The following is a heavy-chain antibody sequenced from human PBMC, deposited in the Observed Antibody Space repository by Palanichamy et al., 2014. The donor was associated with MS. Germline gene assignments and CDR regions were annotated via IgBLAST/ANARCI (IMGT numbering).Heavy chain of an antibody. Sequence: QVQLNSGAQDXLKPSETLSLTCAVYGGSFSGYYWSWIRQPQERGWNGLGKSIIVEAPSITVLRSRVTVSVDTSKNQFSLQLRSVTAADTAIYYCARRGDEDEYWGQGNLVAVSS. V-gene: IGHV4-34*02. D-gene: IGHD2-21*01. CDR1: GGSFSGYY. CDR3: ARRGDEDEY. J-gene: IGHJ4*02. CDR2: SIIVEAP.